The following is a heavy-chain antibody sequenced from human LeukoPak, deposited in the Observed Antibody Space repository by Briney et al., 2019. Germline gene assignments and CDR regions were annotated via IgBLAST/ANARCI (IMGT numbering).Heavy chain of an antibody. CDR1: GGSISSYY. D-gene: IGHD3-10*01. V-gene: IGHV4-59*08. Sequence: SETLSLTCTVSGGSISSYYWSWLRQPPGKGLEWIGYIYYSGSTNYNPSLKSRVTISVDTSKNQFSLKLSSVTAADTAVYYCARTMVRGVIGNWGQGTLVTVSS. CDR2: IYYSGST. J-gene: IGHJ4*02. CDR3: ARTMVRGVIGN.